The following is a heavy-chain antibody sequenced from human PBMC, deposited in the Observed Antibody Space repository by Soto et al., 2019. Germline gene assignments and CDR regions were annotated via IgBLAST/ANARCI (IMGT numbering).Heavy chain of an antibody. Sequence: GXSLRLSCAASGFTFSSYSLNWFRQAPGKGLEWVSSISSSSSYIYYADSVKGRFTISRDNAKNSLYLQMNSLRAEDTAVYYCARASGQWLVDYWGQGTLVTVSS. CDR2: ISSSSSYI. V-gene: IGHV3-21*01. J-gene: IGHJ4*02. D-gene: IGHD6-19*01. CDR3: ARASGQWLVDY. CDR1: GFTFSSYS.